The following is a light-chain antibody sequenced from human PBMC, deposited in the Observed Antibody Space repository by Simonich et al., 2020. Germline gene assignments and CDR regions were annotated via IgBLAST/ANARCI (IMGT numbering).Light chain of an antibody. CDR1: SSDVGGYNY. CDR3: NSRDSSGNHVV. J-gene: IGLJ2*01. V-gene: IGLV2-14*01. CDR2: DVS. Sequence: QSALTQPASVSGSPGQSITISCTGTSSDVGGYNYVSWYQQHPGKAPKLLIYDVSKRPPGIPDRFSGSSSGNTASLTITGAQAEDEADYYCNSRDSSGNHVVFGGGTKLTVL.